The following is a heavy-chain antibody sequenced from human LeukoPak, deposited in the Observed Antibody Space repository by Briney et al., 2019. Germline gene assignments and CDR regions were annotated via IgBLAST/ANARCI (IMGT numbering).Heavy chain of an antibody. CDR3: ARTIRGY. Sequence: PGGSLGLSCAASGFTFSNHWMSWVRQAPGKGLEWVANIKEDGSEKYYVDSMKGRFTISRDNAKNSLYLQMNSLTAEDTAVYYCARTIRGYWGQGTLVTVSS. J-gene: IGHJ4*02. CDR1: GFTFSNHW. CDR2: IKEDGSEK. D-gene: IGHD3-10*01. V-gene: IGHV3-7*01.